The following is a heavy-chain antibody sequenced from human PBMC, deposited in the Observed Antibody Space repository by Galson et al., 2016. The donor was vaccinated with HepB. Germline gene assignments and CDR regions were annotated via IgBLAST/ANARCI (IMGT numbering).Heavy chain of an antibody. J-gene: IGHJ5*02. D-gene: IGHD2-15*01. V-gene: IGHV3-30*04. CDR2: IAHSGGTA. CDR3: ARIGYGVSGGNGFDP. CDR1: GFTIIGYN. Sequence: SLRLSCAASGFTIIGYNMNWVRQAPGKGLEWVAHIAHSGGTAYNTDSVRGRFTISRDDSKNSAYLQMSSLEREDTAVYYCARIGYGVSGGNGFDPWGQGTLVTVSS.